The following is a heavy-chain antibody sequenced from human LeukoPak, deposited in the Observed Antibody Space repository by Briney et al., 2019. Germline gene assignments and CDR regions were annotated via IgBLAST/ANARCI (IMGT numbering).Heavy chain of an antibody. J-gene: IGHJ6*02. CDR1: GYTFTSYA. CDR3: ARVETGCGGDCYLGLYYYGMDV. Sequence: ASVKVSCKASGYTFTSYAMHWVRQAPGQRLEWMGWINAGNGNTKYSQKFQGRVTITRDTSASTAYMELSSLRSEDTAVYYCARVETGCGGDCYLGLYYYGMDVWGQGTTVTVSS. V-gene: IGHV1-3*01. CDR2: INAGNGNT. D-gene: IGHD2-21*02.